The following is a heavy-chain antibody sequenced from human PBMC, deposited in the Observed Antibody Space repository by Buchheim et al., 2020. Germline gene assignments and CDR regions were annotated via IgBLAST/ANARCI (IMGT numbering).Heavy chain of an antibody. Sequence: QVQLQQWGAGLLKPSETLSLTCTVYGGSFSGYYWSWIRQPPGKGLEWIGEINHGGSTNYNPSLKSRVTISVDTSKNQFSLKLRSVTAADTAVYYCARGHSEKDCSGGRCASYYFDCWGQGTL. CDR1: GGSFSGYY. V-gene: IGHV4-34*01. D-gene: IGHD2-15*01. CDR2: INHGGST. J-gene: IGHJ4*02. CDR3: ARGHSEKDCSGGRCASYYFDC.